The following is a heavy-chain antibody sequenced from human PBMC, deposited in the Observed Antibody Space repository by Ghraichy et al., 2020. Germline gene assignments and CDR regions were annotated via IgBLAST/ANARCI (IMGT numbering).Heavy chain of an antibody. Sequence: GGSLRLSCVVSGFTFSSYGMHWVRQAPGKGLEWVAVIWYDGSEKYYAGSVKGRFTISRDNSKNTLYLQMNSLRAEDTAVYYCARGGPTDYDFWSDNDYWGQGTLGTVSP. J-gene: IGHJ4*02. CDR3: ARGGPTDYDFWSDNDY. CDR2: IWYDGSEK. D-gene: IGHD3-3*01. V-gene: IGHV3-33*01. CDR1: GFTFSSYG.